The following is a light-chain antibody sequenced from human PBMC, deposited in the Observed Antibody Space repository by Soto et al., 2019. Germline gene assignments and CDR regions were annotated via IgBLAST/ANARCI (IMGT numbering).Light chain of an antibody. CDR1: SSENGGYNY. Sequence: QSVLTQPASVSGSPGQSITISCTGTSSENGGYNYVSWYQQNPGKAPKLMIYDVSNRPSGVSNRFSGSKSGNTASLSISVLQAEDEADYYCSSYTSSSTLYVFGTGTKVTV. J-gene: IGLJ1*01. CDR2: DVS. CDR3: SSYTSSSTLYV. V-gene: IGLV2-14*01.